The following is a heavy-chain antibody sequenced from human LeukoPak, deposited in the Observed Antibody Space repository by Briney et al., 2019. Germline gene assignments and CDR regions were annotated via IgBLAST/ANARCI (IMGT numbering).Heavy chain of an antibody. V-gene: IGHV3-23*01. CDR3: AKDRITIFGVVRNFDY. D-gene: IGHD3-3*01. CDR1: GFTFSSYA. Sequence: GGSLRLSCAASGFTFSSYAMSWVRQAPGKGLEWVSAISGSGGSTYYADSVRGRFTISRDNSKNTLYLQMNSLRAEDTAVYYCAKDRITIFGVVRNFDYWGQGTLVTVSS. J-gene: IGHJ4*02. CDR2: ISGSGGST.